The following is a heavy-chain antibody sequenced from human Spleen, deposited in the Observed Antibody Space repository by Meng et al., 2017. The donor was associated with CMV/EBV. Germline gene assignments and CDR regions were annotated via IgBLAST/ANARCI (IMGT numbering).Heavy chain of an antibody. V-gene: IGHV3-30-3*01. J-gene: IGHJ4*02. D-gene: IGHD2-21*01. CDR3: ARGLCGGDCYGFFDY. CDR2: ISYDGSNK. Sequence: GESLKISCAVSGFAFSSYAMHWVRQAPGKGLEWVAVISYDGSNKYYADSVKGRFTISRDNSKNTLYLQMNSLRAEDTAVYYCARGLCGGDCYGFFDYWGQGTLVTVSS. CDR1: GFAFSSYA.